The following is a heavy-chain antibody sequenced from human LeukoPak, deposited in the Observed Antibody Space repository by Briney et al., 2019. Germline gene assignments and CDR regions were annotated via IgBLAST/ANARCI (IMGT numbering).Heavy chain of an antibody. CDR2: INHSGST. V-gene: IGHV4-34*01. CDR1: GGSFSGYY. CDR3: ASSPFLGSSRSGSLGGADY. Sequence: SETLSLTCAVYGGSFSGYYWSWIRQPPGKGLEWIGEINHSGSTNYNPSLKSRVTISVDTSKNQFSLKLSSVTAADTAVYYCASSPFLGSSRSGSLGGADYWGQGTLVTVSS. J-gene: IGHJ4*02. D-gene: IGHD3-10*01.